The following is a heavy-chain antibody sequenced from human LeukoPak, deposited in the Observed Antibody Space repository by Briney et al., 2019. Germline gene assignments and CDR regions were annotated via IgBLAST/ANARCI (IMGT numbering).Heavy chain of an antibody. CDR3: VRDSVLGIAAAGSDY. D-gene: IGHD6-13*01. J-gene: IGHJ4*02. V-gene: IGHV3-21*01. Sequence: PGGSLRLSCAASGFTFSSYEMNWVRQAPGKGLEWVSSITSSSSYIYYADSVKGRFTISRDNAKNSLYLQMNSLRAEDTAVYYCVRDSVLGIAAAGSDYWGQGTLVTVSS. CDR2: ITSSSSYI. CDR1: GFTFSSYE.